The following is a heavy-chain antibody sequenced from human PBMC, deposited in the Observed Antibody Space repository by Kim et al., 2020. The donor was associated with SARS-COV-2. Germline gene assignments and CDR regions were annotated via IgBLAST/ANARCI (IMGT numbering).Heavy chain of an antibody. Sequence: GGSLRLSCAASGFTFSSYAMHWVRQAPGKGLEWVAVISYDGSNKYYADSVKGRFTISRDNSKNTLYLQMNSLRAEDTAVYYCARDLVAFGRGLGYWGQGTLVTVSS. J-gene: IGHJ4*02. CDR2: ISYDGSNK. CDR3: ARDLVAFGRGLGY. V-gene: IGHV3-30*04. D-gene: IGHD3-3*01. CDR1: GFTFSSYA.